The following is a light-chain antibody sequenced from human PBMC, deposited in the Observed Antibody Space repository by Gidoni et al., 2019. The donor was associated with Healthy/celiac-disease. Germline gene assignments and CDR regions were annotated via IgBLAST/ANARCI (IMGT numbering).Light chain of an antibody. Sequence: DIQMTQSPSSLSASVGDRVTITCRASQSISSYLNWYQQKPGKAPKLLIYAASSLQSGVPSRFSGSGSGTDFTLTISSLQPVDFATYYCQQSYSTSPLTFGGGTKVEIK. J-gene: IGKJ4*01. CDR2: AAS. V-gene: IGKV1-39*01. CDR3: QQSYSTSPLT. CDR1: QSISSY.